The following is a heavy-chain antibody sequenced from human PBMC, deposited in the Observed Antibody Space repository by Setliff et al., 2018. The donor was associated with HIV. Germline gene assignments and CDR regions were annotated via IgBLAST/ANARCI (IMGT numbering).Heavy chain of an antibody. CDR3: TIPASSLAPN. J-gene: IGHJ4*02. CDR2: IRSSGDT. V-gene: IGHV4-39*01. CDR1: GGSFSSHNYY. Sequence: SETLSLTCAVYGGSFSSHNYYWGWIRQSPGKGLEWIASIRSSGDTYYNPSLQSRVIISVDTSNNQISLKLTSVTAADTAVYYCTIPASSLAPNWGRGTQVTVSS.